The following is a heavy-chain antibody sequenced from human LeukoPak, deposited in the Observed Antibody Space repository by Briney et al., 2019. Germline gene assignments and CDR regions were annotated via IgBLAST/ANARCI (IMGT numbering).Heavy chain of an antibody. V-gene: IGHV1-18*04. D-gene: IGHD5-12*01. J-gene: IGHJ6*04. Sequence: ASVKVSCEASGYTFSSYGISGVRQDPGQGRECMRWVSAYNGNTNYAQQLHGRVTMITDKSTRTAYMELRSLRSDDTAVNYCAREARNIAANGYYYYGMDVWGKGTTVTVSS. CDR2: VSAYNGNT. CDR1: GYTFSSYG. CDR3: AREARNIAANGYYYYGMDV.